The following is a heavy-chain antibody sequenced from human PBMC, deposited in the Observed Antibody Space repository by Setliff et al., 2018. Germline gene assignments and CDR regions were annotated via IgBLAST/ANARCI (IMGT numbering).Heavy chain of an antibody. D-gene: IGHD2-15*01. CDR2: ISASNGQT. J-gene: IGHJ5*02. CDR3: ERLVRHCTRISCQRTSEADL. V-gene: IGHV1-18*01. Sequence: ASVKVSCKASGYTFSNYGLSWVRQAPGQGPEWMGWISASNGQTRYTEELQGRVTMTTDTSTSTAYMELRSLRADDTAVYYCERLVRHCTRISCQRTSEADLWGQGTQVTVSS. CDR1: GYTFSNYG.